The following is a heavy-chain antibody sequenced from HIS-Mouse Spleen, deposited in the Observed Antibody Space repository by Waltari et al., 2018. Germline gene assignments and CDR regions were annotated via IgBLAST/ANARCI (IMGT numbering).Heavy chain of an antibody. V-gene: IGHV4-34*01. CDR2: INHSGST. CDR3: ARMGPASGSYGDY. Sequence: QVQLQQWGAGLLKPSETLCLTCAVYGGSFSGYYWSWIRQPPGKGLEWIGEINHSGSTNSNPSRKSRVTISVDTSKNQFSLKLSSVTAADTAVYYCARMGPASGSYGDYWGQGTLVTVSS. D-gene: IGHD1-26*01. CDR1: GGSFSGYY. J-gene: IGHJ4*02.